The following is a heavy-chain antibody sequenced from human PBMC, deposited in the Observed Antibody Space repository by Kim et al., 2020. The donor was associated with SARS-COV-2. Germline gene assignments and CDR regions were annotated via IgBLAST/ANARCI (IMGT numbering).Heavy chain of an antibody. D-gene: IGHD3-10*01. V-gene: IGHV3-48*02. CDR1: GFTFSSYS. CDR3: ARDGELLWFGEPKDY. Sequence: GGSLRLSCAASGFTFSSYSMNWVRQAPGKGLEWVSYISSSSSTIYYADSVKGRFTISRDNAKNSLYLQMNSLRDEDTAVYYCARDGELLWFGEPKDYWGQGTLVTVSS. J-gene: IGHJ4*02. CDR2: ISSSSSTI.